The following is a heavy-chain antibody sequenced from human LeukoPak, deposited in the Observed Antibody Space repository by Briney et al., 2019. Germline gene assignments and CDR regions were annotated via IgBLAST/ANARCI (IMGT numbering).Heavy chain of an antibody. D-gene: IGHD5-24*01. CDR3: ARDFGTDGYNFWSDP. Sequence: ASVTVSCKTSGYTFSGHYIHWVRQAPGQGLEWMGWINPRSGATAYAQEFQGRLTLTEDTSMTTAFMDLSSLRSDDTAVYFCARDFGTDGYNFWSDPWGQGTLVTVSS. CDR2: INPRSGAT. J-gene: IGHJ5*02. CDR1: GYTFSGHY. V-gene: IGHV1-2*02.